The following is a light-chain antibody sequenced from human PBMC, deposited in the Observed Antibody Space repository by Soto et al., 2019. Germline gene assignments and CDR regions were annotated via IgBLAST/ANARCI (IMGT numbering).Light chain of an antibody. J-gene: IGKJ4*01. CDR1: QSVSSSY. Sequence: EIVMTQSPATLSLSPGERATLSCRASQSVSSSYLAWYQQRPGRVPRLLIYGGSSRATGIPDRFSGSGSGTDFTLAISRLEPEDFAVYYCQQYEGSPLTFGGGTKVDIK. CDR3: QQYEGSPLT. CDR2: GGS. V-gene: IGKV3-20*01.